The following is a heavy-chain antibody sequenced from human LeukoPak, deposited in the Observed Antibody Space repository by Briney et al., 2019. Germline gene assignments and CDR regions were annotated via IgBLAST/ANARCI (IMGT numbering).Heavy chain of an antibody. J-gene: IGHJ4*02. CDR1: GFTFSSVW. Sequence: GSLRLSCAASGFTFSSVWVSWVRQAPGKGLEWVGRIKSKTDGGTTDYAAPVKGRFTISRDDSKNTLYLQMNSLKTEDTAVYYCTTDLEYKTSYFDYWGQGTLATVSS. V-gene: IGHV3-15*01. D-gene: IGHD2/OR15-2a*01. CDR2: IKSKTDGGTT. CDR3: TTDLEYKTSYFDY.